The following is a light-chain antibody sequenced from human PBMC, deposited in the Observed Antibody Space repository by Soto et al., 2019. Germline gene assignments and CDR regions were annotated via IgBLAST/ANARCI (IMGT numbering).Light chain of an antibody. CDR2: GAS. CDR3: QQNNKWPPVT. V-gene: IGKV3-15*01. J-gene: IGKJ4*01. Sequence: EVVMTQSPATVSVSPGEGVTLSCRASQTISNDLAWYQQKPGQAPRLLIYGASTRATGVPARFSGGGSGTEFPRTISSLQSEDFAFYYCQQNNKWPPVTFGGGTKVEIK. CDR1: QTISND.